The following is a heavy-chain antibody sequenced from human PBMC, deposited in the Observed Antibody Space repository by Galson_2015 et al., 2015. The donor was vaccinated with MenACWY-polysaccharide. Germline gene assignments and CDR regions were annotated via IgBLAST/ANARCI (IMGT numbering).Heavy chain of an antibody. CDR3: ARIIARKYTFADS. J-gene: IGHJ4*02. V-gene: IGHV1-8*01. Sequence: SVKVSCKASGYKFSSYDINWVRQASGQGLEWMGWMNPNSGNTGCAQKFQGRVAMTRDTATSTAYMELRMLRYDDTAVYYCARIIARKYTFADSWGQGTLVSVS. D-gene: IGHD2-21*01. CDR2: MNPNSGNT. CDR1: GYKFSSYD.